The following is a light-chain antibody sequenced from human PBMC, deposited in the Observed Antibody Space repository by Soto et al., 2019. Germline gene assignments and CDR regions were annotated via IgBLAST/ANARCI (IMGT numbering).Light chain of an antibody. CDR2: YAS. CDR1: QSVGND. V-gene: IGKV3-11*01. Sequence: EIVLTQSPATLSLSPGDRATLSCRASQSVGNDLVWYHQNRGQAPRVLIYYASNRATGIPARFSGSGSGTDFTLTISGLEPEDFAFYYCQQRNSWPPTFGGGTRVEIK. CDR3: QQRNSWPPT. J-gene: IGKJ4*01.